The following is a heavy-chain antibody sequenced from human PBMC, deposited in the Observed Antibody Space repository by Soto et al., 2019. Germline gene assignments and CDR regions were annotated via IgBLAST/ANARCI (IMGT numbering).Heavy chain of an antibody. Sequence: ASVKVSCKASGGTFSSYGISWVRQAPGQGLEWMGWISAYNGNTNYAQKLQGRVTMTTDTSTSTAYMELRSLRSDDTAVYYCARGLGGSRGNYYGMDVWGQGTTVTVSS. CDR1: GGTFSSYG. V-gene: IGHV1-18*01. CDR2: ISAYNGNT. CDR3: ARGLGGSRGNYYGMDV. J-gene: IGHJ6*02. D-gene: IGHD3-10*01.